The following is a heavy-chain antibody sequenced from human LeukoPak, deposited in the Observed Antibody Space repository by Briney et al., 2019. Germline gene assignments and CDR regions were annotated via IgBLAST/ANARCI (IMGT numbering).Heavy chain of an antibody. CDR2: ISGSGGST. Sequence: PGGSLRLSCAASGFTFSSYGMSWVRQAPGKGLEWVSAISGSGGSTYYADSVKGRFTISRDNSKNTLYLQMNSLRAEDTAVYYCAKDLGYCSSTSCYAFDYWGQGTLVTVSS. CDR3: AKDLGYCSSTSCYAFDY. D-gene: IGHD2-2*03. J-gene: IGHJ4*02. CDR1: GFTFSSYG. V-gene: IGHV3-23*01.